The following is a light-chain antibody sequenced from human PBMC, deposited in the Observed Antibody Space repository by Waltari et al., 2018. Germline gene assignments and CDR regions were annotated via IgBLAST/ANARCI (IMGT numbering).Light chain of an antibody. J-gene: IGKJ1*01. CDR3: QQYNDWPQT. CDR1: QTVGSN. Sequence: EIVMTQSPATLSVSSGERATLSCRASQTVGSNLAWYQQKPGQAPRLLIYSESPRDTGIRPRFSVRGSGTEFTLTISSLQSEDFAVYYCQQYNDWPQTFGQGTKVEIK. CDR2: SES. V-gene: IGKV3-15*01.